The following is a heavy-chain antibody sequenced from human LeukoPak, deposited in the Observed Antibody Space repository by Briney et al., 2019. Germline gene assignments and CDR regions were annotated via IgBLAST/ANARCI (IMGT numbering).Heavy chain of an antibody. D-gene: IGHD5-12*01. CDR1: SGSISSGDYY. J-gene: IGHJ4*02. CDR2: INYSGST. Sequence: SQTLSLTCTVSSGSISSGDYYCSWSRQPPGKGLEWIGYINYSGSTSYNPSFKSRATISVDTAKSQFSLKLTSVTAADTAVYYCASSHSGYDGVPYWGQGTLVTVSS. CDR3: ASSHSGYDGVPY. V-gene: IGHV4-30-4*01.